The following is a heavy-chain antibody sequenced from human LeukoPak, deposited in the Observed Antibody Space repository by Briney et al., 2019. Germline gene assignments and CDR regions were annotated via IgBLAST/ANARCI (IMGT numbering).Heavy chain of an antibody. D-gene: IGHD3-22*01. CDR3: ARGGYYDSTNFGNDAFDI. CDR2: INPNSGGT. V-gene: IGHV1-2*02. J-gene: IGHJ3*02. Sequence: ASVKVSCKASGYTFTGQYMHCVRDAPGQGLEWMGWINPNSGGTNNAQKFQGRVTMTRDTSISTAYMELTSLRSDDTAVYYCARGGYYDSTNFGNDAFDIWGQGTMVTVSS. CDR1: GYTFTGQY.